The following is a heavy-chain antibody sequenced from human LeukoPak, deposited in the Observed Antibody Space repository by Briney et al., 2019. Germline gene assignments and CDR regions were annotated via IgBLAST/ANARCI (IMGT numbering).Heavy chain of an antibody. CDR3: AREMRTPLYQYYYMDV. CDR1: GFTFSSYS. D-gene: IGHD1/OR15-1a*01. J-gene: IGHJ6*03. V-gene: IGHV3-7*01. Sequence: GGSLRLSCAASGFTFSSYSMNWVLQAPGKGLEWVANIKQDGSEKYYVDSVKGRFTISRDNAKNSLYLQMNSLRAEDTAVYYCAREMRTPLYQYYYMDVWGKGTTVTVSS. CDR2: IKQDGSEK.